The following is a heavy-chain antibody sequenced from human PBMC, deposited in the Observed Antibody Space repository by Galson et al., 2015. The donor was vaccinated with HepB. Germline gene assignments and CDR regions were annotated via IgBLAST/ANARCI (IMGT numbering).Heavy chain of an antibody. CDR3: AKDLYPYQGDY. V-gene: IGHV3-23*01. D-gene: IGHD3-16*02. CDR2: ISGSGGST. Sequence: SLRLSCAASGFTYINYAMSWVRQAPGKGLEWVSAISGSGGSTYHAHSVKGRFTVSRDNTKNTLYLQMNSLRVEDTAIYYCAKDLYPYQGDYWGHGTLVIVSS. J-gene: IGHJ4*01. CDR1: GFTYINYA.